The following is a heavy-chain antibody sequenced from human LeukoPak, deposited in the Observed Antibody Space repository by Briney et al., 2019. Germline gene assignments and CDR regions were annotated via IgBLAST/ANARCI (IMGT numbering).Heavy chain of an antibody. CDR1: GFTFSSYA. CDR2: ISGSGGGT. Sequence: GGSLRLSCAASGFTFSSYAMSWVRQAPGKGLEWVSAISGSGGGTYYADSVKGRFTISRDNSKNTLYLQMNSLRAEDTAVYYCAKGLLNRAVSGWFDPWGQGTLVTVSS. V-gene: IGHV3-23*01. CDR3: AKGLLNRAVSGWFDP. J-gene: IGHJ5*02. D-gene: IGHD1-14*01.